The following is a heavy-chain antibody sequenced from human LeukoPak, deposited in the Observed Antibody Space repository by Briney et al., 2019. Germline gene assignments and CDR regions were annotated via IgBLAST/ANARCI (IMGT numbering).Heavy chain of an antibody. V-gene: IGHV4-34*01. D-gene: IGHD4-17*01. CDR2: INHSGST. CDR1: GGSFSGYY. Sequence: SETLSLTCAVYGGSFSGYYWSWIRQPPGKGLEWIGEINHSGSTNYNPSLKSRVTISVDTSKNQFSLKLSSVTAADTAVYYCASLMTTVTTSSDYWGQGTLVTVSS. J-gene: IGHJ4*02. CDR3: ASLMTTVTTSSDY.